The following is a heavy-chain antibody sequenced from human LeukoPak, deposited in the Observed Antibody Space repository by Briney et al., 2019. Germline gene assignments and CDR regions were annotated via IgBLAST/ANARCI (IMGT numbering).Heavy chain of an antibody. Sequence: GGSLRLSCAASGFTFSSYAMHWVRQAPGKGLGWVAVISYDGSNKYYADSVKGRFTISRDNSKNTLYLQMNSLRAEDTAVYYCARSYDSSGQGAAFDYWGQGTLDTVSS. CDR2: ISYDGSNK. V-gene: IGHV3-30-3*01. CDR3: ARSYDSSGQGAAFDY. CDR1: GFTFSSYA. J-gene: IGHJ4*02. D-gene: IGHD3-22*01.